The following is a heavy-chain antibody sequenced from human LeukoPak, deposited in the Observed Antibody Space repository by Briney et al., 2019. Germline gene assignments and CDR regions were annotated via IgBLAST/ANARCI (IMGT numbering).Heavy chain of an antibody. J-gene: IGHJ6*03. Sequence: GGSLRLSCAASGFTFGNAWMSWVRQAPGKGLEWVGRIKSKTDGGTTDYAAPVKGRFTISRDDSKNTLYLQMNSLKTEDTAVYYCTTAQRSSSSWYRLYYYYYYMDVWGKGTTVTVSS. D-gene: IGHD6-13*01. CDR2: IKSKTDGGTT. CDR3: TTAQRSSSSWYRLYYYYYYMDV. CDR1: GFTFGNAW. V-gene: IGHV3-15*01.